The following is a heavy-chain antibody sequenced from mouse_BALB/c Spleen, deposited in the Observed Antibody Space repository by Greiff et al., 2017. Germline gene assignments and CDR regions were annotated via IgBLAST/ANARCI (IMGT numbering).Heavy chain of an antibody. CDR3: ARDTVFYAMDY. V-gene: IGHV5-4*02. CDR1: GFTFSDYY. J-gene: IGHJ4*01. CDR2: ISDGGSYT. Sequence: EVKLVESGGGLVKPGGSLKLSCAASGFTFSDYYMYWVRQTPEKRLEWVATISDGGSYTYYPDSVKGRFTISRDNAKNNLYLQMSSLKSEDTAMYYCARDTVFYAMDYWGQGTSVTVSS.